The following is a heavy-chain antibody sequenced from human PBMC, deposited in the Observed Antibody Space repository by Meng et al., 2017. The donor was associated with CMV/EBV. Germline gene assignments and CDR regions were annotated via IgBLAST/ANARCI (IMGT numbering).Heavy chain of an antibody. Sequence: FTFSSYAMSWVRQAPGKGLEWVSAISGSGGSTYYAESVKGRFTISRDNSKNTLYLQMNSLRAEDTAVYYCAKGARYCSSTSCYSWFDPWGQGTLVTVSS. D-gene: IGHD2-2*01. CDR1: FTFSSYA. J-gene: IGHJ5*02. CDR3: AKGARYCSSTSCYSWFDP. V-gene: IGHV3-23*01. CDR2: ISGSGGST.